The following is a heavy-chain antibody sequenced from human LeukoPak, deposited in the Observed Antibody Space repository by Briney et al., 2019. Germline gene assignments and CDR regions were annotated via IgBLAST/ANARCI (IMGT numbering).Heavy chain of an antibody. CDR2: IYYSGST. Sequence: SETLSLTCTVSGGSISSSSYYWGWIRQPPGKGLEWIGSIYYSGSTYYNPSLKSRVTISVDRSKNQFSLKLSSVTAADTAVYYCARAFYGRLGSNFDYWGQGTLVTVSS. CDR1: GGSISSSSYY. D-gene: IGHD3-9*01. V-gene: IGHV4-39*07. CDR3: ARAFYGRLGSNFDY. J-gene: IGHJ4*02.